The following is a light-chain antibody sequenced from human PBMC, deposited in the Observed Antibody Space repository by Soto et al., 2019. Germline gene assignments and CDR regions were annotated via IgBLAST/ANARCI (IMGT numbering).Light chain of an antibody. CDR1: QSVSSSY. CDR3: QQYGSSPLT. Sequence: EIVLTHSPGTLSLSPGERATLSCTARQSVSSSYLAWYQQKPGQAPRLLIYGASSRATGIPDRFSGSGSGTDFTLTISRLEPEDFAVYYCQQYGSSPLTFGGGTKVDIK. CDR2: GAS. J-gene: IGKJ4*01. V-gene: IGKV3-20*01.